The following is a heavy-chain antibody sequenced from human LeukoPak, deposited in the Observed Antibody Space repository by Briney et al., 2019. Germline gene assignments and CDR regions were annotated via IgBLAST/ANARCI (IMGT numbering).Heavy chain of an antibody. CDR1: GYIFTSYG. V-gene: IGHV1-18*01. J-gene: IGHJ3*02. CDR3: ARAAHCSSTSCHPQAFDI. D-gene: IGHD2-2*01. Sequence: ASVKVSCKASGYIFTSYGISWVRQAPGQGLEWMGWISAHNGETNYAQNLQGRVTVSTDTSTTTAYMELRSLTSDDTAVYYCARAAHCSSTSCHPQAFDIWGQGTMVTVSS. CDR2: ISAHNGET.